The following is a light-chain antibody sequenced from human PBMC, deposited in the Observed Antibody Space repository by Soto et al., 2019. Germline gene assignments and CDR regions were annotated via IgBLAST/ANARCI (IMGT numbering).Light chain of an antibody. CDR3: QHYSSSPSFT. Sequence: EIVLTQSPGTLSLSPGERATLSCRASQSVSSSYLAWYQQKPGQAPRLLIYGASGRATGIPDRCSGSVSGTHFTLTISRRGPDGFALSYCQHYSSSPSFTVGPRTKLHIK. CDR2: GAS. J-gene: IGKJ3*01. CDR1: QSVSSSY. V-gene: IGKV3-20*01.